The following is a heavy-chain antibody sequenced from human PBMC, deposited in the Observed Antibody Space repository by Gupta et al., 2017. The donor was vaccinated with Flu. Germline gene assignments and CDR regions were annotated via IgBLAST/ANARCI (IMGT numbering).Heavy chain of an antibody. CDR2: VNPESGGT. J-gene: IGHJ2*01. Sequence: FIDYYLHWVRQAPGQGLEWVAWVNPESGGTFYAQKFQGRVTLTRDTSVNTAFMDLTGLTSDDTAMYYCARSPSIAGWYFDLWVRGTLVTVSS. D-gene: IGHD2-15*01. CDR1: FIDYY. CDR3: ARSPSIAGWYFDL. V-gene: IGHV1-2*02.